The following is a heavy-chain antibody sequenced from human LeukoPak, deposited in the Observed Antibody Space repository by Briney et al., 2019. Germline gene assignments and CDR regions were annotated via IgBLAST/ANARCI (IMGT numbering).Heavy chain of an antibody. V-gene: IGHV3-30*18. J-gene: IGHJ4*02. Sequence: GGSLTLSCAASGIPFSTYGMHWVRQAPGKGLDWVAVITYDGSSKYYADSVKGRFTISRDNSKNTLYLQMNSLSAEDTAVYYCANTAAAGPYWGQGTLVTVSS. D-gene: IGHD6-13*01. CDR3: ANTAAAGPY. CDR1: GIPFSTYG. CDR2: ITYDGSSK.